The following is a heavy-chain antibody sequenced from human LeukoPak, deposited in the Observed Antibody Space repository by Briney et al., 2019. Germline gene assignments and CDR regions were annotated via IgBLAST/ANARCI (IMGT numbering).Heavy chain of an antibody. CDR2: INHSGST. Sequence: SETLSLTCAVYGGSFSGYYWSWIRQPPGKGLEWIGEINHSGSTNYNPSLKSRVTISVDTSKNQFSLKLSSVTAADTAVYYCARHAYDYDYVWGSYRTYYFDYWGQGTLVTVSS. D-gene: IGHD3-16*02. CDR1: GGSFSGYY. CDR3: ARHAYDYDYVWGSYRTYYFDY. V-gene: IGHV4-34*01. J-gene: IGHJ4*02.